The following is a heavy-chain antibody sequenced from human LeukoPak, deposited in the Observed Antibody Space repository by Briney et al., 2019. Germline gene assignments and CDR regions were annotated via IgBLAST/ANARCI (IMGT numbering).Heavy chain of an antibody. V-gene: IGHV3-74*01. CDR1: GFTFRSYW. CDR3: ARPWELPGAYYMDV. CDR2: ISSDGSST. J-gene: IGHJ6*03. D-gene: IGHD1-26*01. Sequence: PGGSLRLSCAASGFTFRSYWMHWVRQAPGKGLVWVSRISSDGSSTIYADSVKGRFTMSRENAYNTLYLQMNSLRGEDTAVYYCARPWELPGAYYMDVWGKGTTVTVSS.